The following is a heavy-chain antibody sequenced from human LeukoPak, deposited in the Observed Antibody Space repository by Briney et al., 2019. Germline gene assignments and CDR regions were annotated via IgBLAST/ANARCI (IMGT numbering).Heavy chain of an antibody. D-gene: IGHD3-22*01. Sequence: GGSLRLSCAASGFTFSSYGMHWVRQAPGKGLEWVAFIRYDGSNKYYADSVKGRFTISRDNSKNTLYLQMNSLRAEDTAVYYCAKGGGVRTGDLYYDSSGGEYWGQGTLVAVSS. J-gene: IGHJ4*02. V-gene: IGHV3-30*02. CDR1: GFTFSSYG. CDR2: IRYDGSNK. CDR3: AKGGGVRTGDLYYDSSGGEY.